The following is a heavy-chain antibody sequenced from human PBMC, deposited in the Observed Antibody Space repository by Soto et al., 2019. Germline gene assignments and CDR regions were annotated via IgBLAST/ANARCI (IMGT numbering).Heavy chain of an antibody. CDR3: ARHNSQWPNWFDP. J-gene: IGHJ5*02. D-gene: IGHD1-1*01. Sequence: QVQQVQSGAEVKRPGASAKVSCKASGYTVTSYGFSWVRQAPGQGLEWMGWISAYDGSTNYAQKFQGRVTMTTDTSTSTAYMELKSLRSDDTAVYYCARHNSQWPNWFDPWGQGTLVTVSS. CDR2: ISAYDGST. V-gene: IGHV1-18*01. CDR1: GYTVTSYG.